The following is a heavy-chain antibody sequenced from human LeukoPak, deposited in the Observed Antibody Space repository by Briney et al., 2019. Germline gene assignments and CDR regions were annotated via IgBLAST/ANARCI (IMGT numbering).Heavy chain of an antibody. CDR2: IYPGYSDT. Sequence: GESLKISCKGSGYSFTSYWIGLVRQMPGKGLEWMGIIYPGYSDTRYSPSFQGQVTISADKSISTAYLQWSSLKASDTAMYYCARRVSGYCSGGSCSNWFDPWGQGTLVTVSS. D-gene: IGHD2-15*01. CDR3: ARRVSGYCSGGSCSNWFDP. CDR1: GYSFTSYW. J-gene: IGHJ5*02. V-gene: IGHV5-51*01.